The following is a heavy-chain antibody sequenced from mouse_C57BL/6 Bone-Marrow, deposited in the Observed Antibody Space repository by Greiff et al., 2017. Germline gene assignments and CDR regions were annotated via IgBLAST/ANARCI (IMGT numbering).Heavy chain of an antibody. CDR2: ISSGNSTI. D-gene: IGHD2-5*01. CDR3: TRGYSNYMEGAMDY. Sequence: EVQLVESGGGLVKPGGSLKLSCAASGFTFSDYGMHWVRQAPEKGLEWVAYISSGNSTIYSADTVKGRFTISRDNAKHTLILQMNSLRSEDTAMYYCTRGYSNYMEGAMDYWGQGTSVTVTS. V-gene: IGHV5-17*01. CDR1: GFTFSDYG. J-gene: IGHJ4*01.